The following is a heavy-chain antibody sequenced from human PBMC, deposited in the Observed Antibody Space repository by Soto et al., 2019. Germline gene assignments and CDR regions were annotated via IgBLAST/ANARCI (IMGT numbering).Heavy chain of an antibody. CDR2: IYTSGST. J-gene: IGHJ4*02. CDR3: ARDRSGYCSGGSCYYFDY. D-gene: IGHD2-15*01. Sequence: SETLSLTYTVSGGSISSYYWSWIRQPAGKGLEWIGRIYTSGSTNYNPSLKSRVTMSVDTSKNQFSLKLSSVTAADTAVYYCARDRSGYCSGGSCYYFDYWGQGTLVTVSS. CDR1: GGSISSYY. V-gene: IGHV4-4*07.